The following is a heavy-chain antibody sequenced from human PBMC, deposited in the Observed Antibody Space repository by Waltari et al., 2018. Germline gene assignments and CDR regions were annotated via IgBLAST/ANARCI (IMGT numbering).Heavy chain of an antibody. CDR2: IYYSGST. D-gene: IGHD3-10*01. Sequence: QVQLQESGPGLVKPSETLSLTCTVSGGSISSYYWSWIRQPPGKGLEWIGYIYYSGSTNYNPSLKSRVTISVDTSKNQFSLKLSSVTAADTAVYYCAREDYYGSGSYSRRYYYYYMDVWGKGTTVTVS. J-gene: IGHJ6*03. CDR3: AREDYYGSGSYSRRYYYYYMDV. CDR1: GGSISSYY. V-gene: IGHV4-59*01.